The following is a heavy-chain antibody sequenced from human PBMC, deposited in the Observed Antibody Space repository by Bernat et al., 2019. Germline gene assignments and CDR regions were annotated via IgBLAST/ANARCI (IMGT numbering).Heavy chain of an antibody. CDR3: AQAETYYDFLSTLLYYFYGMDV. Sequence: QVTLKESGPVLVKPTETLTLTCTVSGFSLSNARMGVSWIRQPPGKALEWLAHIFSNEEKTYSTFRKSRLTISKDTSKSQVVLTMTNMDPVDTATYYCAQAETYYDFLSTLLYYFYGMDVWGQGTTVTVSS. CDR2: IFSNEEK. CDR1: GFSLSNARMG. V-gene: IGHV2-26*01. J-gene: IGHJ6*02. D-gene: IGHD3-3*01.